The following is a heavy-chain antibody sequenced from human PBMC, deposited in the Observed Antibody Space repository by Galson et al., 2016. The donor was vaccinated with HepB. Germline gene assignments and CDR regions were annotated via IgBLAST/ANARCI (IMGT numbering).Heavy chain of an antibody. V-gene: IGHV3-30*18. Sequence: SLRLSCAVSGFTFSTYGMHWVRQAPGKGLEWVAVISFDGSNKHYADSVKGRFTISRDDSKNTLYLQMKSLRLDDTAMYYCAKGAQVPGDYWGQGTLVTVSS. CDR1: GFTFSTYG. J-gene: IGHJ4*02. CDR3: AKGAQVPGDY. CDR2: ISFDGSNK.